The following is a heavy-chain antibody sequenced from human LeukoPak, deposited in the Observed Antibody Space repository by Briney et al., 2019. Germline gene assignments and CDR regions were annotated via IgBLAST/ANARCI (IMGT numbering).Heavy chain of an antibody. J-gene: IGHJ3*02. V-gene: IGHV3-15*01. D-gene: IGHD3-22*01. CDR2: IKSNTAGGTA. CDR3: TTGHTSGDAFYI. CDR1: GFTLSNAW. Sequence: GGSLRLSCAASGFTLSNAWMSWVRRAPGKGLEWVGRIKSNTAGGTADYTATVKGRLNISRDDSKNTIYLQMNSRKTEATTMYYCTTGHTSGDAFYISGQRTILTVSS.